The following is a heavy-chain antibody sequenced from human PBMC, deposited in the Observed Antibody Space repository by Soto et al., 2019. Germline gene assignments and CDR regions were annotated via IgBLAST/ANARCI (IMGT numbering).Heavy chain of an antibody. V-gene: IGHV1-69*13. Sequence: ASVKVSCKASGGTFSSYAISWVRQAPGQGLEWMGGIIPIFGTANYAQKFQGRVTITADESTSTAYMELSSLRSEDTAVYYCARSRGYYDISGYFLAFDLWGQGTMVT. CDR1: GGTFSSYA. CDR3: ARSRGYYDISGYFLAFDL. J-gene: IGHJ3*01. D-gene: IGHD3-22*01. CDR2: IIPIFGTA.